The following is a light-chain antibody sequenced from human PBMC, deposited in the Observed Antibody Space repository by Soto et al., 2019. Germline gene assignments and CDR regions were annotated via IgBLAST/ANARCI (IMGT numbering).Light chain of an antibody. J-gene: IGKJ5*01. Sequence: DIQITQSNSTVSASVGDRVAITCRYSQSIGRWLAWYQQRTGKAPRLLIHDVSILQSGVPSRFSGSGSGTEFTLTINSLEPEDFAVYYCQQRSNWPPITFGQGTRLEIK. V-gene: IGKV1-5*01. CDR2: DVS. CDR1: QSIGRW. CDR3: QQRSNWPPIT.